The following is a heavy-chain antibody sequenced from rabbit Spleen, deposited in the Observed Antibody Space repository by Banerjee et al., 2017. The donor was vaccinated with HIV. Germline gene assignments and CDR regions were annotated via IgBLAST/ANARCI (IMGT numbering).Heavy chain of an antibody. D-gene: IGHD6-1*01. V-gene: IGHV1S45*01. J-gene: IGHJ4*01. Sequence: QEQLEESGGGLVKPGASLTLTCTASGVSFSFSSYMCWVRQAPGKGLEWIACIEVGSSDFTYYATWAKGRFTISKTSSTTVTLQMTSLTAADTATHFCARVDRSYDHVDLWGPGTLVTVS. CDR3: ARVDRSYDHVDL. CDR2: IEVGSSDFT. CDR1: GVSFSFSSY.